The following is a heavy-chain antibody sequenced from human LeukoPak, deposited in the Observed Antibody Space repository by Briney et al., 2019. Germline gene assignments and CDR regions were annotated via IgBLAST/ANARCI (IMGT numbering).Heavy chain of an antibody. CDR3: ARAPDCSGGSCYLWFDP. D-gene: IGHD2-15*01. Sequence: ASVKVSCKASGYTFSIYDINWGRHATGQGLELMGWMNPNSGNTGYAQKFQGRVTMTRNTSISTAYMEVSRLRSDDTAVYYCARAPDCSGGSCYLWFDPWGQGTLVTVSS. V-gene: IGHV1-8*01. CDR1: GYTFSIYD. CDR2: MNPNSGNT. J-gene: IGHJ5*02.